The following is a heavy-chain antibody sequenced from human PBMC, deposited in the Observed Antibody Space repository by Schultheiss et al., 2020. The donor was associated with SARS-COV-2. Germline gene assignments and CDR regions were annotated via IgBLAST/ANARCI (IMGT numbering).Heavy chain of an antibody. CDR3: AREGGLYYDFWSGFDY. CDR2: ISGSGGST. D-gene: IGHD3-3*01. J-gene: IGHJ4*02. V-gene: IGHV3-23*01. Sequence: GGSLRLSCAASGFTFSSYAMSWVRQAPGKGLEWVSVISGSGGSTYYADSVKGRFTISRDNSKNTLYLQMNSLRAEDTAVYYCAREGGLYYDFWSGFDYWGQGTLVTVSS. CDR1: GFTFSSYA.